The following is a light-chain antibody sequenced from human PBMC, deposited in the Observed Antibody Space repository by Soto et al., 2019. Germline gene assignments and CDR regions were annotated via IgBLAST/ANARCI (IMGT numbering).Light chain of an antibody. CDR3: QQYSTWYT. Sequence: ESMLTQSPATLSLSPGERATLSCRASQSVRSYLAWYQQKPGQAPRLLIYDASNRAPGIPARFSGSGSGTDFTLTISSLEPDDFAVYYCQQYSTWYTFGQGTKLEIK. CDR2: DAS. CDR1: QSVRSY. V-gene: IGKV3-11*01. J-gene: IGKJ2*01.